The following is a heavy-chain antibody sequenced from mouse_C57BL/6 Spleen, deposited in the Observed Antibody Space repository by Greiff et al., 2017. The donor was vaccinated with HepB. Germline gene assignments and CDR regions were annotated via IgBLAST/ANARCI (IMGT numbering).Heavy chain of an antibody. CDR3: ARWESGGSYFAY. J-gene: IGHJ3*01. Sequence: QVQLQQPGAELVKPGASVKMSCKASGYTFTSYWITWVKQRPGQGLEWIGDIYPGSGSTNYNEKFKSKATLTVDTSSSTAYMQLSSLTSEDSAVYYCARWESGGSYFAYWGQGTLVTVSA. D-gene: IGHD1-2*01. CDR2: IYPGSGST. V-gene: IGHV1-55*01. CDR1: GYTFTSYW.